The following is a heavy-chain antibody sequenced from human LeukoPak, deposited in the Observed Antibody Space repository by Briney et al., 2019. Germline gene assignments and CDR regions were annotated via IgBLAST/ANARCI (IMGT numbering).Heavy chain of an antibody. CDR3: ASLWDDGY. D-gene: IGHD1-1*01. Sequence: GGSLRLSCVGSEFTFSSSWMTWVRQAPGKGLEWVATIKQDGSEKFYVNSVRGRFTISRDNTKDSLYLQMNSLRADDTAVYYCASLWDDGYWGQGTLVTVSS. J-gene: IGHJ4*02. CDR2: IKQDGSEK. CDR1: EFTFSSSW. V-gene: IGHV3-7*02.